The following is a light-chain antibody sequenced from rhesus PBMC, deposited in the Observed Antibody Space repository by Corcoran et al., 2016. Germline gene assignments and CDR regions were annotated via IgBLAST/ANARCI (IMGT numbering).Light chain of an antibody. CDR2: EAS. CDR3: QHYYSTPRT. Sequence: DIQMTQSPSSLSASVGDRVTITCRASQGITNDLAWYQQKPGETPKLLIYEASVLQSGIPSRFSGIGSGTYFTLTIRSRQSEDFATYYCQHYYSTPRTFGQGTKVEIK. V-gene: IGKV1-25*01. CDR1: QGITND. J-gene: IGKJ1*01.